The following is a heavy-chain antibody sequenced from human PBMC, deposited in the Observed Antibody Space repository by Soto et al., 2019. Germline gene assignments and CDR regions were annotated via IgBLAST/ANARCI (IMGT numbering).Heavy chain of an antibody. V-gene: IGHV3-23*01. Sequence: EVQLLESGGGWVQPGESLRLSCAASGFTFSTCAMAWVRQAPGKGLEWVSAIGGSGGSTYYADSVKGRFTISRDNPKNTLDLQMNSLRGEDTAVYYCAKHPGTEGEGGRGGGGSFDYWAQGALGTVSS. CDR3: AKHPGTEGEGGRGGGGSFDY. CDR2: IGGSGGST. CDR1: GFTFSTCA. J-gene: IGHJ4*02. D-gene: IGHD2-15*01.